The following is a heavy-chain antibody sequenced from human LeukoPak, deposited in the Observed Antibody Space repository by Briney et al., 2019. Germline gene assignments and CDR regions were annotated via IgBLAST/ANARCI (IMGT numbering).Heavy chain of an antibody. CDR1: GGSFSGYY. D-gene: IGHD3-3*02. Sequence: PSETLSLTCAVYGGSFSGYYWSWIRQPPGKGLEWIGEVNHSGSTNYNPSLKSRVTISVDTSKNQFSLKLSSVTAADTAVYYCARLADNYYYYYYMDVWGKGTTVTVSS. V-gene: IGHV4-34*01. CDR2: VNHSGST. J-gene: IGHJ6*03. CDR3: ARLADNYYYYYYMDV.